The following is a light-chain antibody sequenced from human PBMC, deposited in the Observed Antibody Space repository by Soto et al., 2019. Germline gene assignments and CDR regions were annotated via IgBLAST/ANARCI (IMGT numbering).Light chain of an antibody. CDR2: EVT. V-gene: IGLV2-14*01. CDR1: SSDVGGYNY. CDR3: SSYTSSNTLL. J-gene: IGLJ2*01. Sequence: QSALTQPASVSGSPGQSITISCTGTSSDVGGYNYVSWYQQHPAKAPKLMIFEVTNRPSGVSTRFSGSKSGNTASLTISGLQAEDEADYYCSSYTSSNTLLFGGGTKVTVL.